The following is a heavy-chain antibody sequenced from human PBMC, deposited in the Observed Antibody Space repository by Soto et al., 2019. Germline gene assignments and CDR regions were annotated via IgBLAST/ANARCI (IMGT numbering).Heavy chain of an antibody. Sequence: SGGSLRLSCAASGFTFSSYSMNWVRQAPGKGLEWVSYISSSSSTIYYADSVKGRFTISRDNAKNSLYLQMNSLRAEDTAVYYCAILAMYYDFWSGYPSIDYWGQGTLVTVSS. D-gene: IGHD3-3*01. V-gene: IGHV3-48*01. CDR1: GFTFSSYS. CDR2: ISSSSSTI. J-gene: IGHJ4*02. CDR3: AILAMYYDFWSGYPSIDY.